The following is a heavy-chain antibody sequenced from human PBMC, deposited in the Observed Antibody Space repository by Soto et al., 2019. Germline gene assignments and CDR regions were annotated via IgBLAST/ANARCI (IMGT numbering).Heavy chain of an antibody. J-gene: IGHJ5*02. CDR1: GGSFSGYY. Sequence: SETLSLTCAVYGGSFSGYYWSWIRQPPGKGLEWIGEINHSGSTNYNPSLKSRVTISVDTSKNQFSLKLSSVTAADTAVYYCASLVRFFGFDPGGQGTLVPV. D-gene: IGHD3-3*01. CDR3: ASLVRFFGFDP. V-gene: IGHV4-34*01. CDR2: INHSGST.